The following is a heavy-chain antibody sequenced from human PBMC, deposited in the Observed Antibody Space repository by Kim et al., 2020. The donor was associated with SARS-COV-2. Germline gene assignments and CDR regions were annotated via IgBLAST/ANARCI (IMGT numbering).Heavy chain of an antibody. Sequence: SETLSLTCTVSGAFINKSNLYWGWIRQPPGKGLEWIGNAFYNGRTYYNPSLESRVNISVDTSKNQFSLTLNSVTAADTAVYYCSRQVYSSSPIPYWGQGALVTVSS. CDR1: GAFINKSNLY. V-gene: IGHV4-39*01. CDR2: AFYNGRT. CDR3: SRQVYSSSPIPY. D-gene: IGHD2-2*01. J-gene: IGHJ4*02.